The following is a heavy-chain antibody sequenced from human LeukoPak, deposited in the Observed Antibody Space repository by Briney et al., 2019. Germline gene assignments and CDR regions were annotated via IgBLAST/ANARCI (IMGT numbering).Heavy chain of an antibody. V-gene: IGHV4-59*01. D-gene: IGHD3-22*01. CDR3: ARAGHYDSTLYADDVFDF. CDR2: IYYSGST. J-gene: IGHJ3*01. Sequence: SETLSLTCTVSGGSISSYYWSWIRQPPGKGLEWIGYIYYSGSTNYNPSLKSRVTISVDTSKNQFSLKLSSVTAADTAVYYCARAGHYDSTLYADDVFDFWGQGTMVTVSS. CDR1: GGSISSYY.